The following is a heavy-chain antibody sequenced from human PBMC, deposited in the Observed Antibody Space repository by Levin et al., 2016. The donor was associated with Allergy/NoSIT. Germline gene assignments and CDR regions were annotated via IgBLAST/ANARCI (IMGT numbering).Heavy chain of an antibody. V-gene: IGHV4-59*08. J-gene: IGHJ1*01. CDR2: IYYSGST. Sequence: WIRQPPGKGLEWIGNIYYSGSTNYRPSLKSRVTMSVDTSKNQISLKLRSVTAADTAVYYCATQRRGSSGDPEYFEEWGQGHPGHRLL. D-gene: IGHD2-15*01. CDR3: ATQRRGSSGDPEYFEE.